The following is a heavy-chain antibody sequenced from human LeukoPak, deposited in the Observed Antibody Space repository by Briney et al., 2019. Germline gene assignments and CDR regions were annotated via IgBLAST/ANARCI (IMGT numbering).Heavy chain of an antibody. Sequence: GGSLGLSCEASGFTFSSYGMSWVRQAPGKGLEWVSGISNNGSSTYYADSVKGRFTISRDNSMNTLYLQVNSLRAEDTAVYFCASGGLRSRGIYWGQGTLVTVSS. CDR1: GFTFSSYG. D-gene: IGHD5-12*01. CDR2: ISNNGSST. CDR3: ASGGLRSRGIY. V-gene: IGHV3-23*01. J-gene: IGHJ4*02.